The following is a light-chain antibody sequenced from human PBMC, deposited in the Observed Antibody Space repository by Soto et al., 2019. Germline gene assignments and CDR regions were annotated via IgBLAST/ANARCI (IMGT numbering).Light chain of an antibody. V-gene: IGLV2-14*01. J-gene: IGLJ1*01. Sequence: QSVLTQPASVSGFPGQSITISCPGTSSEVGGYNYVSWYQLHPGNAPKLITYEVSHRLSEASNHFSGYKSGNMASLTISGLQAEDEADYYCSLYTRTSTPWVFGAGIKVTVL. CDR2: EVS. CDR3: SLYTRTSTPWV. CDR1: SSEVGGYNY.